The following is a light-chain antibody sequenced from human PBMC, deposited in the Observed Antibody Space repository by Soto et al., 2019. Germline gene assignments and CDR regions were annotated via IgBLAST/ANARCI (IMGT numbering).Light chain of an antibody. V-gene: IGKV3D-15*01. CDR1: QSVSTK. CDR3: QKYNNWPYT. Sequence: MVMTQSPATLSVSPGERATLSCRASQSVSTKLAWYQQKPGQAPRLLIYGASTRAPGIPARFSGSGSGTDLTLTISSLQSEDFAVYYCQKYNNWPYTFGPGTRVDIK. CDR2: GAS. J-gene: IGKJ3*01.